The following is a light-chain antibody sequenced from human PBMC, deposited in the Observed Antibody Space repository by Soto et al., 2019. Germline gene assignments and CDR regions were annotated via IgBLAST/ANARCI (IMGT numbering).Light chain of an antibody. Sequence: QSALTQPASVSGSPGQSITISCTGTTTDVGAYNFVSWYQHHPDKAPKLIIYGVSNRPSGVSSRFSGSKSGNTASLTISGLQAEDEADYYCSSYTSSGTLFGTGTKLTVL. CDR2: GVS. CDR3: SSYTSSGTL. CDR1: TTDVGAYNF. J-gene: IGLJ1*01. V-gene: IGLV2-14*01.